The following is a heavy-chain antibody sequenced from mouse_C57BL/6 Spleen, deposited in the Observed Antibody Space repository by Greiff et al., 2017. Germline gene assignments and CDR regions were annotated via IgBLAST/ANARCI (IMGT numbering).Heavy chain of an antibody. J-gene: IGHJ1*03. CDR1: GYTFTSYW. D-gene: IGHD2-1*01. Sequence: QVQLQQPGAELVKPGASVKLSCKASGYTFTSYWMQWVKQRPGQGLEWIGEIDPSDSYTNYNQKFKGKATLTVDTSSSTAYMQLSSLTSEASAVYYCARGGYGTVSYFDVWGTGTTVTVSS. CDR2: IDPSDSYT. CDR3: ARGGYGTVSYFDV. V-gene: IGHV1-50*01.